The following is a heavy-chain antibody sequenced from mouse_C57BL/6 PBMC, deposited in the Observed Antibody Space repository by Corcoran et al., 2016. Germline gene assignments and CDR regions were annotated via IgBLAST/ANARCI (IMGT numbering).Heavy chain of an antibody. CDR3: ARVYYAMDY. CDR2: INPYNGGT. Sequence: EVQLQQSGPVLVKPGASVKMSCKASGYTFTDYYMNWVKQSHGKSLEWIGVINPYNGGTSYNQQFKGKATLTVDKSSSTAYMELNSLTSEDSAVYYCARVYYAMDYWGQGTSVTVSS. J-gene: IGHJ4*01. V-gene: IGHV1-19*01. CDR1: GYTFTDYY.